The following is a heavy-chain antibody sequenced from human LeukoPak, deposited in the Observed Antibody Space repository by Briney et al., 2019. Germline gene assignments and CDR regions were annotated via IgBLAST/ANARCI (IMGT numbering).Heavy chain of an antibody. CDR2: ISSSSSYI. CDR1: GFTFSSYS. D-gene: IGHD2-21*02. Sequence: GGALRLSCAASGFTFSSYSMNWVRHAPGKRLEWVSSISSSSSYIYYADSVKGRFTISRDNAKNSLYLQMNSLRAEDTAVYYCARDGVGTSWNAFDIWGQGTMVTVSS. J-gene: IGHJ3*02. CDR3: ARDGVGTSWNAFDI. V-gene: IGHV3-21*01.